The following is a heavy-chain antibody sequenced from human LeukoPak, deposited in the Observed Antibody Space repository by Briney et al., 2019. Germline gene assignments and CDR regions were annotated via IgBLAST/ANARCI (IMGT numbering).Heavy chain of an antibody. Sequence: ASVKVSCKASGGTSSNYAISWVRQAPGQGLEWMGRIIPIFGTANYEQKFQGRVTITTDESTSTAYMELSSLRSEDTAVYYCARNAYCGGDCPFDYWGQGTLVTVSS. CDR2: IIPIFGTA. J-gene: IGHJ4*02. V-gene: IGHV1-69*05. D-gene: IGHD2-21*02. CDR3: ARNAYCGGDCPFDY. CDR1: GGTSSNYA.